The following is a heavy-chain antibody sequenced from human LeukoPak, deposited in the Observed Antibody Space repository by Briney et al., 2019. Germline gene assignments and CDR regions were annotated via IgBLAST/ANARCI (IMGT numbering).Heavy chain of an antibody. CDR2: ISVYNGNT. CDR3: ARSLVYDYVWGSPAYYFDY. J-gene: IGHJ4*02. Sequence: ASVKVSCKASGYTFTSYGLSWVRQAPGQGLEWMGWISVYNGNTNYAQKLQGRVTMTTDTSTTTAYMELRSLRSDDTAVYYCARSLVYDYVWGSPAYYFDYWGQGTLVTVSS. CDR1: GYTFTSYG. V-gene: IGHV1-18*01. D-gene: IGHD3-16*01.